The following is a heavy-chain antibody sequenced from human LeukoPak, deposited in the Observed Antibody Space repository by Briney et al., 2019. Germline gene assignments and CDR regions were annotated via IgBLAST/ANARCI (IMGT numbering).Heavy chain of an antibody. Sequence: GSLRLSCAASGFTFSNVWMSWIRQPPGKGLEWIGEINHSGSTNYNPSLKSRVTISVDTSKNQFSLKLSSVTAADTAVYYCARWGSGWEYFDYWGQGTLVTVSS. CDR3: ARWGSGWEYFDY. D-gene: IGHD6-19*01. V-gene: IGHV4-34*01. CDR2: INHSGST. J-gene: IGHJ4*02. CDR1: GFTFSNVW.